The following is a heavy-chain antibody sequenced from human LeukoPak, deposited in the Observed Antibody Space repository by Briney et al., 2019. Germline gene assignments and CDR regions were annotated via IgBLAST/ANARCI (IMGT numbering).Heavy chain of an antibody. CDR3: AKDRVPDRLYSIYY. V-gene: IGHV3-23*01. CDR2: IVGNGGGI. Sequence: GESLRLSCTASGFTFSTYVMNWFRHTPGKGLEWVSVIVGNGGGINYAESVRGRFTISRDNSKNTLYLQMSSLRLEDTAMYYCAKDRVPDRLYSIYYWGQGVLVTVSP. CDR1: GFTFSTYV. J-gene: IGHJ4*02. D-gene: IGHD2-21*01.